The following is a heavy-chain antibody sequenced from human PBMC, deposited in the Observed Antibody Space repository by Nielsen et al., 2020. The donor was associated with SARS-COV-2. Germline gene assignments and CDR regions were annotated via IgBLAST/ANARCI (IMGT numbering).Heavy chain of an antibody. D-gene: IGHD5-18*01. Sequence: SCAASGFTFDDYAMHWVRQAPGKGLEWVPGISWNSGSIGYADSVKGRFTISRDNAKNSLYLQMNSLRAEDTALYYCAKENTAMADYNWFDPWGQGTPVTVSS. V-gene: IGHV3-9*01. J-gene: IGHJ5*02. CDR3: AKENTAMADYNWFDP. CDR1: GFTFDDYA. CDR2: ISWNSGSI.